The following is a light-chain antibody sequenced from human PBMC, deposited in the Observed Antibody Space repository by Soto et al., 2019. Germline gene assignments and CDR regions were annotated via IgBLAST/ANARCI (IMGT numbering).Light chain of an antibody. CDR3: QQTYSAPRT. Sequence: DIQMTQSPSSLSASVGDRVTITCRISQSISIFLNWYQQKPGKAPKLLINAASSLQSGVPSRFSGSGSGTDFTLTISSLQPEDFATYYCQQTYSAPRTCGQGTRVEIK. CDR2: AAS. J-gene: IGKJ1*01. V-gene: IGKV1-39*01. CDR1: QSISIF.